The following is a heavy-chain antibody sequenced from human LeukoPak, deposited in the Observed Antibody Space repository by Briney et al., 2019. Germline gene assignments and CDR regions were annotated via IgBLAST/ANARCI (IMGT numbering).Heavy chain of an antibody. CDR2: ISGSGGDT. CDR1: GFTLTNYA. D-gene: IGHD3-10*01. Sequence: GGSLRLSCIASGFTLTNYAMTWVRQAPGKGLEWVSAISGSGGDTYHADSVKGRFTISRDNSKNTLYLQMNSLRAEDTAVYYCGRVPGSYYVDFDYWGQGTLVTVSS. V-gene: IGHV3-23*01. J-gene: IGHJ4*02. CDR3: GRVPGSYYVDFDY.